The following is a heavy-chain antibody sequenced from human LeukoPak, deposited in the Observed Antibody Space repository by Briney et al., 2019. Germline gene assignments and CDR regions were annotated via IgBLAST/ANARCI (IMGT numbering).Heavy chain of an antibody. V-gene: IGHV4-59*01. CDR1: GASISNYY. J-gene: IGHJ4*02. CDR2: IYYSGST. Sequence: PSETLSLTCTVSGASISNYYWSWIRQPPGKGLEWIGYIYYSGSTNYNPSLKSRVTISVDTSKNQFSLKLSSVTAADTAVYYCARDGSGGYGPIRGFGYWGQGTLVTVSS. D-gene: IGHD5-18*01. CDR3: ARDGSGGYGPIRGFGY.